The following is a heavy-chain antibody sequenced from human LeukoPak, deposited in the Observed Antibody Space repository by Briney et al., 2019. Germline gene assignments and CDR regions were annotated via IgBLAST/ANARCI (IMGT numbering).Heavy chain of an antibody. Sequence: GASVKVSCKASGYTFTSYGISWVRQAPGQGLEWMGWISAYNGNTNYAQKLQGRVTMTTDTSTSTAYMELRSLRSDDTAVYYCARGTSPYCSSTSCYTVYFDYWGQGTLVTVSS. CDR2: ISAYNGNT. D-gene: IGHD2-2*02. CDR1: GYTFTSYG. J-gene: IGHJ4*02. CDR3: ARGTSPYCSSTSCYTVYFDY. V-gene: IGHV1-18*01.